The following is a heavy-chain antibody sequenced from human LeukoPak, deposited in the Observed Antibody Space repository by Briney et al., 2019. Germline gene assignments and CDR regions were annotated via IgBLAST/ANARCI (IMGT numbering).Heavy chain of an antibody. CDR3: ARQRGYSYLKFDY. Sequence: SETLSLTCTVSGGSISSYYWSWIRQPPGKGLEWFGYIYYSGSTNYNPSLKSRVTISVDTSKNQFSLKLSSVTAADTAVYYCARQRGYSYLKFDYWGQGTLVTVSS. D-gene: IGHD5-18*01. V-gene: IGHV4-59*08. CDR1: GGSISSYY. CDR2: IYYSGST. J-gene: IGHJ4*02.